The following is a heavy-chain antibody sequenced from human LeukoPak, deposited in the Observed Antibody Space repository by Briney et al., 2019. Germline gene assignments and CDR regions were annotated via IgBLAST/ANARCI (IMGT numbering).Heavy chain of an antibody. CDR3: ARDLVAARPGWFDP. J-gene: IGHJ5*02. CDR2: ISAYNGNT. D-gene: IGHD6-6*01. CDR1: GYTFTSYG. V-gene: IGHV1-18*01. Sequence: GASVKVSCKASGYTFTSYGISWVRQAPGQGLEWMGWISAYNGNTNYAQKFQGRVTMTTETPTSTAYMELRSLRYDDTAVYYCARDLVAARPGWFDPWGQGTLVTVSS.